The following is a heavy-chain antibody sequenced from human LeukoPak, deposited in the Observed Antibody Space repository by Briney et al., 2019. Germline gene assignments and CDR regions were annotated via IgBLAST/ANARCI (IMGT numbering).Heavy chain of an antibody. V-gene: IGHV4-34*01. J-gene: IGHJ3*02. CDR3: ARHGSITMVRGVIRAFDI. D-gene: IGHD3-10*01. CDR2: INHSGST. CDR1: GGSFSGYY. Sequence: ETLSLTCAVYGGSFSGYYWSWIRQPPGKGLEWIGEINHSGSTNYNPSLKSRVTISVDTSKNQFSLKLSSVTAADTAVYYCARHGSITMVRGVIRAFDIWGQGTMVTVSS.